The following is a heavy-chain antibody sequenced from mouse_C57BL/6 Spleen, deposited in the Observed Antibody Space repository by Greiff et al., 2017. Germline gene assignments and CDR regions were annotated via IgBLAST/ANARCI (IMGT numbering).Heavy chain of an antibody. Sequence: EVMLVASGGGLVKPGGSLKLSCAASGFTFSDYGMPWVRQAPEQGLEWVAYISSGSSTIYYADTVKGRFTISRDHAKNTLFLQMTSLRSEDTARSYGARGGVRRGAMDYWGQGTSVTGSS. V-gene: IGHV5-17*01. D-gene: IGHD2-14*01. J-gene: IGHJ4*01. CDR3: ARGGVRRGAMDY. CDR1: GFTFSDYG. CDR2: ISSGSSTI.